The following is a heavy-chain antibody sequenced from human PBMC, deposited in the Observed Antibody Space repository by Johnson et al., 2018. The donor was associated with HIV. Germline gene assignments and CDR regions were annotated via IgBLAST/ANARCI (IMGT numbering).Heavy chain of an antibody. CDR3: ARVTPQRGGNDAFDI. CDR2: ISYDGSDK. CDR1: GFTFSTSA. J-gene: IGHJ3*02. D-gene: IGHD3-16*01. V-gene: IGHV3-30*04. Sequence: QVQLVESGGGVVQPGRSLRLSCAASGFTFSTSAMHWVRQAPGKGLEWVAIISYDGSDKYYAESVKGRFTISRDDSKNTLYLQMNSLRAEDTAVYYCARVTPQRGGNDAFDIWGQGTMVTVSS.